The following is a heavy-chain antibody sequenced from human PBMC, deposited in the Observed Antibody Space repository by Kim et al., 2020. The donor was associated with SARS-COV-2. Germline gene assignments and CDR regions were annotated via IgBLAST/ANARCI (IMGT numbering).Heavy chain of an antibody. Sequence: GESLKISCKDSGYTFNSYWIGWVRPMPGKGLEWMGFIYPGDADPRYSPSCQGQVTISADKSISTAYLQVSSLKASDTAMYYCAVTYYDIWTGPPWYFRNWGQGTLVTVSS. J-gene: IGHJ1*01. CDR1: GYTFNSYW. V-gene: IGHV5-51*01. CDR2: IYPGDADP. D-gene: IGHD3-9*01. CDR3: AVTYYDIWTGPPWYFRN.